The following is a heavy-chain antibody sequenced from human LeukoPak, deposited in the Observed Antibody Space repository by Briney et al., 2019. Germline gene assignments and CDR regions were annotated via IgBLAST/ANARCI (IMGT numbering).Heavy chain of an antibody. V-gene: IGHV1-8*01. J-gene: IGHJ4*02. Sequence: KFRGRVTMTRNTSISTAYMELSSLRSEDTAVYYCARGVAGTSSFDYWGQGTLVTVSS. CDR3: ARGVAGTSSFDY. D-gene: IGHD6-19*01.